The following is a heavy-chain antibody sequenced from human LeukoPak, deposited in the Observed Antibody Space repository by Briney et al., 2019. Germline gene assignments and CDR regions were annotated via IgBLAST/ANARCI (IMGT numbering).Heavy chain of an antibody. Sequence: GGSLRLSCAASGFTFSSYAMHWVRQAPGKGLEWVAVISYDGSNKYYADSVKGRFTISRDNSKNTLYLQMNSLRAEDTAVYYCARDDVPSSEMATILDYWGQGTLVTVSS. CDR1: GFTFSSYA. J-gene: IGHJ4*02. CDR3: ARDDVPSSEMATILDY. CDR2: ISYDGSNK. V-gene: IGHV3-30-3*01. D-gene: IGHD5-24*01.